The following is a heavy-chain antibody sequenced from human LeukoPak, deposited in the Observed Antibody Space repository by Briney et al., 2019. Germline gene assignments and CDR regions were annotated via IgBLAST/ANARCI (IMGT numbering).Heavy chain of an antibody. Sequence: GGSLRLSCTASGLTFSNYATTWVRQAPGKGLEWVSSITGSGRGTYYADSVKGRFSVPRDNSQNTVFLHMNSLRADDTALYYCSKDPNGDYVGAFDMWGPGTMVTVSS. CDR2: ITGSGRGT. V-gene: IGHV3-23*01. J-gene: IGHJ3*02. D-gene: IGHD4-17*01. CDR3: SKDPNGDYVGAFDM. CDR1: GLTFSNYA.